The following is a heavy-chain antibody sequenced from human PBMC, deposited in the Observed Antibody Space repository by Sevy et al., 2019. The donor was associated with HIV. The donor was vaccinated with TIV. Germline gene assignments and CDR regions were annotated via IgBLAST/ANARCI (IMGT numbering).Heavy chain of an antibody. V-gene: IGHV6-1*01. CDR3: XRGVIVLRFLEWLSETYYYYYYMDV. CDR2: TYYRSKWYN. J-gene: IGHJ6*03. CDR1: GDSVSSNSAA. Sequence: SQTLSLTCAISGDSVSSNSAAWNWIRQSPSRGLEWLGRTYYRSKWYNDYAVSVKSRITINPDTSKNQFSLQLNSVTPEDTAVYXXXRGVIVLRFLEWLSETYYYYYYMDVWGKGTTVTVSS. D-gene: IGHD3-3*01.